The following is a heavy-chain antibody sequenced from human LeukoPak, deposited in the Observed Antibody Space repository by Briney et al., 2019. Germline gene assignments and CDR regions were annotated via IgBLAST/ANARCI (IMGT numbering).Heavy chain of an antibody. D-gene: IGHD5-12*01. CDR1: GFTFSDSA. J-gene: IGHJ4*02. CDR2: IRGKANSYAT. CDR3: AKDQPTGNRWLRDQGAFFDY. V-gene: IGHV3-73*01. Sequence: PGGSLILSCAASGFTFSDSAMHWVRPASGKGLEWGGHIRGKANSYATAYAASVKGRFTISRDNSKNTLYLQMNSLRAEDTAVYYCAKDQPTGNRWLRDQGAFFDYWGQGTLVTVSS.